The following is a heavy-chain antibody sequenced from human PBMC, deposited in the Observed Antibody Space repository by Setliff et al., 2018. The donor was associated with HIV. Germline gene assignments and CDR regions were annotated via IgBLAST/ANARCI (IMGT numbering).Heavy chain of an antibody. D-gene: IGHD2-21*02. Sequence: SETLSLTCTVSGGSISTYYWNWIRQSPGKGLEWIGYVYYSGSTKYNPSLKSRVTISLDTSKEQFSLELSSATAADTAVYYCATLDHSGGNFLAYWGQGSLVTVSS. CDR1: GGSISTYY. J-gene: IGHJ4*02. CDR3: ATLDHSGGNFLAY. V-gene: IGHV4-59*08. CDR2: VYYSGST.